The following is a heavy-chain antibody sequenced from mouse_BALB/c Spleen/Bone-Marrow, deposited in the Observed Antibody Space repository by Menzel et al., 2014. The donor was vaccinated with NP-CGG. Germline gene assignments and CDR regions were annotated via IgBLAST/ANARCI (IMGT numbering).Heavy chain of an antibody. CDR2: ISSGGSYT. D-gene: IGHD2-3*01. CDR1: GFTFSNYG. V-gene: IGHV5-6*01. Sequence: DVQLVESGGDLVKPGGSLKLSCAASGFTFSNYGMSWVRQTPDKRLEWVATISSGGSYTYYPDSVKGRFTISRDNAKNTLYLQMSSLKSEDTAMYYCARRDGGPMDYWGQGTSVTVSS. CDR3: ARRDGGPMDY. J-gene: IGHJ4*01.